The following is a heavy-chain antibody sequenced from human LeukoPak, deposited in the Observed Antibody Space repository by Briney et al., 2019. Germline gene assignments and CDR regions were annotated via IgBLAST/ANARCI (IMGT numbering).Heavy chain of an antibody. V-gene: IGHV3-23*01. CDR1: GGSISSYY. D-gene: IGHD2-15*01. CDR3: AKDRGAGGRAFDY. Sequence: QSSETLSLTCTVSGGSISSYYWSWIRQPPGKGLEWVSAISGSGGSTYYADSVKGRFTISRDNSKNTLYLQVNSLRAEDTAVYYCAKDRGAGGRAFDYWGQGTLVTVSS. CDR2: ISGSGGST. J-gene: IGHJ4*02.